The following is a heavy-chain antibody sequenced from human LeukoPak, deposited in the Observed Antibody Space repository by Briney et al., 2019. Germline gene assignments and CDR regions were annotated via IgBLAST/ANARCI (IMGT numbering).Heavy chain of an antibody. Sequence: SETLSLTCTVSGDSFSSVTDYWAWIRQPPGKGLEWSVSGDYSGGTYYNPSLESRVSISADMSKNQFSLKLTSVTGADTAVYYCAGERGEEYSSGWYKRNYFDNWGQGIRVTVSS. J-gene: IGHJ4*02. CDR3: AGERGEEYSSGWYKRNYFDN. CDR2: GDYSGGT. V-gene: IGHV4-39*07. CDR1: GDSFSSVTDY. D-gene: IGHD6-19*01.